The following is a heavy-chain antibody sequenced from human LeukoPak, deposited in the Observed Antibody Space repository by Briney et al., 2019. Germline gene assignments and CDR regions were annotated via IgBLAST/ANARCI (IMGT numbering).Heavy chain of an antibody. Sequence: GGSLRLSCAASGFTFSSYWMSWVRQAPGKGLEWVANIKQDGSEKYYVDSVKGRFTISRDNAKNSLYLQMNSLRAEDTAVYYCAREDYCTNGACLDYWGQGTLVTVSS. CDR1: GFTFSSYW. CDR3: AREDYCTNGACLDY. J-gene: IGHJ4*02. D-gene: IGHD2-8*01. V-gene: IGHV3-7*01. CDR2: IKQDGSEK.